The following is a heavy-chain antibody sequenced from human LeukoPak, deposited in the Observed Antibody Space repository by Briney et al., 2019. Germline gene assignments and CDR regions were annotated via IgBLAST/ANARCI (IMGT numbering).Heavy chain of an antibody. CDR2: IYYSGAT. CDR1: GGSISTYY. J-gene: IGHJ4*02. CDR3: AGNRVTTYYFDY. D-gene: IGHD1-14*01. V-gene: IGHV4-59*01. Sequence: SETLSLTCTVSGGSISTYYWNWVRQPPGKGLEWIGYIYYSGATNYNPSLKSRVTISVDTSKNQFSLKLSSVTAADTAVYYCAGNRVTTYYFDYWGQGTLVTVSS.